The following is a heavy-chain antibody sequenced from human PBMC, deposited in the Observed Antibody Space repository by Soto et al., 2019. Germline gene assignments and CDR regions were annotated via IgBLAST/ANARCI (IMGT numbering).Heavy chain of an antibody. CDR3: ARTRLGGYSYGYLDY. V-gene: IGHV1-18*01. CDR2: ISAYNGNT. CDR1: GYTFTSYG. Sequence: ASVKVSCKASGYTFTSYGISWVRQAPGQGLEWMGWISAYNGNTNYAQKLQGRVTMTTDTSTSTAYMELRSLRSDDTAVYYCARTRLGGYSYGYLDYWGQGTLVTVSS. D-gene: IGHD5-18*01. J-gene: IGHJ4*02.